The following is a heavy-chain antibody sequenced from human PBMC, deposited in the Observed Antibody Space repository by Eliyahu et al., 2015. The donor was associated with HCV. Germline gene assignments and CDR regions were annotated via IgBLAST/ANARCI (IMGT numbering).Heavy chain of an antibody. Sequence: QEHLVESGGRVXQPGKSLXLXCXASAFXXXSHAMHWVRQAPGKGLGWLTVLSYDGSHSFYADSVKGRFTISRDNFNNTLFLQMNSLRIEDTAVYYCARGRHLNFRGDHFYYRMDVWGQGTTVTVSS. V-gene: IGHV3-30*04. CDR1: AFXXXSHA. CDR2: LSYDGSHS. J-gene: IGHJ6*02. D-gene: IGHD2-21*01. CDR3: ARGRHLNFRGDHFYYRMDV.